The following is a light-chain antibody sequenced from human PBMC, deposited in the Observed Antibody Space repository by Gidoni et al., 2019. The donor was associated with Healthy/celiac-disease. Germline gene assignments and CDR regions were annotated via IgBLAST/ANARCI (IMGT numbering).Light chain of an antibody. CDR2: DTS. CDR1: PGAVTSGHY. CDR3: LLSYSGAWV. V-gene: IGLV7-46*01. Sequence: QDVVTQEPSLNVSPGGTVTLTGGSSPGAVTSGHYPYWFQQTPGQAPRTLIYDTSNTHSWTPARFSGSLLGGKAALTLSVSQPEDAAEYYCLLSYSGAWVFGGGTKLTVL. J-gene: IGLJ3*02.